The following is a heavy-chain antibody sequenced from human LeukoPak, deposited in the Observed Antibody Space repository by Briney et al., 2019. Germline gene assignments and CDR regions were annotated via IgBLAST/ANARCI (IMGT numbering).Heavy chain of an antibody. D-gene: IGHD3-10*01. CDR1: GFTFSSYW. CDR2: INSDGSTT. CDR3: ARGSGSYYDGNWFDP. Sequence: GGSLRLSCAASGFTFSSYWMHWVRQAPGKGLVWVSRINSDGSTTTYTDSVKGRFTISRDNGKNTLYLQINSLRAEDTAVYYCARGSGSYYDGNWFDPWGQGTLVTVSS. J-gene: IGHJ5*02. V-gene: IGHV3-74*03.